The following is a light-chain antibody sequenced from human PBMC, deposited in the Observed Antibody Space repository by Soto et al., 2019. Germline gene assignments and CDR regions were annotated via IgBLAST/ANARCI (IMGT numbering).Light chain of an antibody. CDR1: QSVSSSY. J-gene: IGKJ1*01. CDR3: QQYDSSPVR. Sequence: EIVLTQSPGTLSLSPGERATLSCRASQSVSSSYLAWYQQKPGQAPSLLIYDASSRATGIPDRFSGSGSGRIFTVTISRQEHEDVAGYYCQQYDSSPVRFGQGTKVEVK. V-gene: IGKV3-20*01. CDR2: DAS.